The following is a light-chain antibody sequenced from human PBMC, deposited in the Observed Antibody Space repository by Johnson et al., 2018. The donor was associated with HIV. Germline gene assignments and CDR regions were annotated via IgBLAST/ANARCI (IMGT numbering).Light chain of an antibody. CDR3: GTWDSRLNVYL. CDR2: EST. J-gene: IGLJ1*01. Sequence: QSVLTQPPSVSAAPGQKVTISCSGSNSNIGNNYVSWYQQLPGTAPKLLIYESTNRPSGITDRFSGSKSGTSATLGISGLQTGDEADYYCGTWDSRLNVYLFGTGTKVTVL. V-gene: IGLV1-51*02. CDR1: NSNIGNNY.